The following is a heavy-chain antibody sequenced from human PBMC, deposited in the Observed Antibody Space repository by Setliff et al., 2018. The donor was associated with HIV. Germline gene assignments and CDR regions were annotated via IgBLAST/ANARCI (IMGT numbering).Heavy chain of an antibody. V-gene: IGHV3-21*01. J-gene: IGHJ3*01. CDR2: ITSSTYI. CDR1: GFIFSDYG. CDR3: AKIPHTGDSAYDV. D-gene: IGHD7-27*01. Sequence: PGGSLRLSCAASGFIFSDYGIHWVRQAPGKGLEWVSSITSSTYIYYADSVKGRFTISRDNPKNTVYLQMNSLRAEDTALYYCAKIPHTGDSAYDVWGQGTMVTVSS.